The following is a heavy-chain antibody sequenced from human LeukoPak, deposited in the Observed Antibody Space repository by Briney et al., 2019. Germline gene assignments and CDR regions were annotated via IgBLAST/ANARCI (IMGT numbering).Heavy chain of an antibody. CDR2: ISGSGSGGST. Sequence: GGSLRLSCAASGFTFSSYAMSWVRQAPGKGLEWVSSISGSGSGGSTYYARSVKGRFTISRDYSKNTLYLQMKSLIAEDTAVYSCAKSGYNRFDYGGQGPRVTVSS. V-gene: IGHV3-23*01. CDR1: GFTFSSYA. CDR3: AKSGYNRFDY. J-gene: IGHJ4*02. D-gene: IGHD5-24*01.